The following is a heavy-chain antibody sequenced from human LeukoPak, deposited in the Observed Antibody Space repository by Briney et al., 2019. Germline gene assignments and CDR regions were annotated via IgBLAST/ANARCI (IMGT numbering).Heavy chain of an antibody. J-gene: IGHJ4*02. D-gene: IGHD3-16*02. Sequence: GASVKVSCKASGYTFTSYGISWVRQAPGQGLEWMGWISAYNGNTNYAQKLQGRVTMTADTSTSTAYMELRSLRSDDTAVYYCARASTILRLGELSLALDYWGQGTLVTVSS. CDR3: ARASTILRLGELSLALDY. CDR1: GYTFTSYG. V-gene: IGHV1-18*01. CDR2: ISAYNGNT.